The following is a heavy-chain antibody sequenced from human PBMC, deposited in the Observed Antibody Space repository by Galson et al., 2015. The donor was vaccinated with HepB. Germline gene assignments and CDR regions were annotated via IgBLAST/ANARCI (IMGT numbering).Heavy chain of an antibody. CDR2: ISSSSSTI. Sequence: SLRLSCAASGFTFSSYSMNWVRQAPGKGLEWVSYISSSSSTIYYADSVKGRFTISRDNSKNTLYLQMNSLRAEDTAVYYCARFSMVRGVITIYYFDYWGQGTLVTVSS. V-gene: IGHV3-48*01. D-gene: IGHD3-10*01. CDR3: ARFSMVRGVITIYYFDY. CDR1: GFTFSSYS. J-gene: IGHJ4*02.